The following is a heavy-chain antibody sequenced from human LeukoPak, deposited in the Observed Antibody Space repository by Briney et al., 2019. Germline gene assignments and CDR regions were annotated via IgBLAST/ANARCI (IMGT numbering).Heavy chain of an antibody. J-gene: IGHJ4*02. Sequence: GGSLRLSCAASGLIVSNNYMSWVRQAPGKGLEWVSIVYSGGHTYYADSVKGRFTISRDKSKNTLYLQMSSPRAEDTAVYYCARGIRDCSRTTCYQPFDYWGQGALVTVSS. CDR1: GLIVSNNY. V-gene: IGHV3-53*01. CDR2: VYSGGHT. D-gene: IGHD2-2*01. CDR3: ARGIRDCSRTTCYQPFDY.